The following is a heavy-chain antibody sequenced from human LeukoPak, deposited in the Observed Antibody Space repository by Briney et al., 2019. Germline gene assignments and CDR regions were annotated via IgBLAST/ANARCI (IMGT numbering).Heavy chain of an antibody. V-gene: IGHV4-30-4*01. D-gene: IGHD5-18*01. J-gene: IGHJ5*02. CDR3: ARIPDTAMAGDP. CDR2: IYYSGST. Sequence: SETLSLTCTVSGGSISSGDYYWSWIRQPPGKGLEWIGYIYYSGSTYYNPSLKSRVTISVDTSKNQFSLKLSSVTAADTAVYYCARIPDTAMAGDPWGQGTLVTVSS. CDR1: GGSISSGDYY.